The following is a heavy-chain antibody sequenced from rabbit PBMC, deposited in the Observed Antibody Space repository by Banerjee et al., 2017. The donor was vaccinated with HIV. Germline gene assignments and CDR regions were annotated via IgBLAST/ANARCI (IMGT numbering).Heavy chain of an antibody. J-gene: IGHJ4*01. Sequence: QQQLVESGGGLVQPEGSLILTCKASGFDFSDGHVISWVRQAPGKGLEWIASINSFTGRPVYATWAKGRFTVSKASWTTVTLQMTSLTAADTATYFCARDGAGGSYFALRGPGTLVTVS. V-gene: IGHV1S45*01. CDR3: ARDGAGGSYFAL. CDR1: GFDFSDGHV. CDR2: INSFTGRP. D-gene: IGHD8-1*01.